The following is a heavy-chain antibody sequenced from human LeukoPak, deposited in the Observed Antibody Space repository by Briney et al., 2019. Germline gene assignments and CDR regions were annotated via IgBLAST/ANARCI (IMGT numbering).Heavy chain of an antibody. V-gene: IGHV7-4-1*02. Sequence: ASVKVSCKASGYTFTSYAMNWVRQAPGQGLEWMGWINTNTGNPTYAQGFTGRFVFSLDTSVSTAYLQISSLKAEDTAVYYCASRVVAAYQTHDAFDIWGQGTMVTVSS. CDR2: INTNTGNP. CDR1: GYTFTSYA. CDR3: ASRVVAAYQTHDAFDI. J-gene: IGHJ3*02. D-gene: IGHD2-15*01.